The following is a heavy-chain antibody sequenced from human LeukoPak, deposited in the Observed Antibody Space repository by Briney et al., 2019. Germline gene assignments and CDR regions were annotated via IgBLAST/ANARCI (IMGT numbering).Heavy chain of an antibody. CDR3: ARKRSGRITMVRGAHGYNWFDP. D-gene: IGHD3-10*01. V-gene: IGHV4-34*01. CDR1: GGSFSGYY. CDR2: INHSGST. Sequence: SETLSLTCAVYGGSFSGYYWSWIRQPPGKGLEWIGEINHSGSTNYNPSLKSRVTISVDTSKNQFPLKLSSVTAADTAVYYCARKRSGRITMVRGAHGYNWFDPWGQGTLVTVSS. J-gene: IGHJ5*02.